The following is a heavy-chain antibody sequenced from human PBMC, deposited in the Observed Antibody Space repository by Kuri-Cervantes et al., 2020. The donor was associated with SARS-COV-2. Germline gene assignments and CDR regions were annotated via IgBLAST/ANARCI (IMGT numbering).Heavy chain of an antibody. CDR1: GFTFSSYW. CDR3: AKDPPPAGY. CDR2: IKQDGSEK. Sequence: GESLKISCAASGFTFSSYWMSWVRQAPGKGLEWVANIKQDGSEKYYVDSVKGRFTISRDNAKNSLYLQMNSLRAEDTAVYYCAKDPPPAGYWGQGTLVTVSS. V-gene: IGHV3-7*01. J-gene: IGHJ4*02.